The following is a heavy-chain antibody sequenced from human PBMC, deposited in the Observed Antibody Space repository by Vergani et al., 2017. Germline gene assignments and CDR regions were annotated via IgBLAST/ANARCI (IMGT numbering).Heavy chain of an antibody. CDR1: GFTFSSYA. CDR3: AREVLSSSLGYYYYYMDV. Sequence: QVQLVESGGGVVQPGRSLRLSCAASGFTFSSYAMHWVLQAPGKGLEWVAVISYDGSNKYYADSVKGRFTISRDNSKNTLYLQMNSLRAEDTAVYYCAREVLSSSLGYYYYYMDVWGKGTTVTVSS. J-gene: IGHJ6*03. V-gene: IGHV3-30-3*01. CDR2: ISYDGSNK. D-gene: IGHD6-6*01.